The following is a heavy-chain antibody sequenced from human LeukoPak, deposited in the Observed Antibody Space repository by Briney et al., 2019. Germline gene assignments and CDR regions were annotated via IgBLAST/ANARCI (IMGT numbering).Heavy chain of an antibody. V-gene: IGHV3-53*01. Sequence: PGGSLRLSCAASGFTVSSNYMSWVRQAPGKGLEWVSVIYSGGSTYYADSVKGRFTISRDNSKNTLYLQMNSLRAEDTAVYYCARESRSRDGYNLDDYWGQGTLVTVSS. CDR2: IYSGGST. J-gene: IGHJ4*02. CDR3: ARESRSRDGYNLDDY. D-gene: IGHD5-24*01. CDR1: GFTVSSNY.